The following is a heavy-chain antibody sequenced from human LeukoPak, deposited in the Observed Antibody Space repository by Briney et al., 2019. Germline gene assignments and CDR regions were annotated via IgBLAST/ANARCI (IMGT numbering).Heavy chain of an antibody. CDR3: ARVTYYDSSGYYPPYYYYGMDV. CDR2: IIPILGIA. CDR1: ESTFTSYA. V-gene: IGHV1-69*04. Sequence: SVKVSCKASESTFTSYAISWGRQAPGQGLEWMGRIIPILGIANYAQKFQGRVTITADKSTSTVYMELSSLRSEDTAVYYCARVTYYDSSGYYPPYYYYGMDVWGQGTTVTVSS. J-gene: IGHJ6*02. D-gene: IGHD3-22*01.